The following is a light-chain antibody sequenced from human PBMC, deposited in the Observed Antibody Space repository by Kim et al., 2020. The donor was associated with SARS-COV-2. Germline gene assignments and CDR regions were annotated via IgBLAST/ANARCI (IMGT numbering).Light chain of an antibody. V-gene: IGLV1-44*01. J-gene: IGLJ2*01. CDR3: SAWDDSLDGPV. CDR2: STN. Sequence: QSVLTQPPSASGTPGQRVTISCSGRNSNIGTNTVNWYQHLPGAAPKLLIHSTNQRPSGVPDRFSASKSGTSASLAIGGLQSDDEADYYCSAWDDSLDGPVFGGGTQLTVL. CDR1: NSNIGTNT.